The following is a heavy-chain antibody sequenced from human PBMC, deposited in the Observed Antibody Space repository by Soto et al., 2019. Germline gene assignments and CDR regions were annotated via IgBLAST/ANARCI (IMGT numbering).Heavy chain of an antibody. D-gene: IGHD2-21*01. Sequence: GGSLRLSCAASGFTSSAYDMHWVRQATGKGLEWVSAIGAADDPYYLGSVKGRFTISRENARNSFYLQMNNLRAGDTAVYYCARAYSGRLPRRADYYFAMDVWGQGTTVTVSS. CDR1: GFTSSAYD. CDR2: IGAADDP. V-gene: IGHV3-13*05. CDR3: ARAYSGRLPRRADYYFAMDV. J-gene: IGHJ6*02.